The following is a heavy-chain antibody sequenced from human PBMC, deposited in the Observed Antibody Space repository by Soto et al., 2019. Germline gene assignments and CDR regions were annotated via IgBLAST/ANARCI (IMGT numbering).Heavy chain of an antibody. D-gene: IGHD4-17*01. J-gene: IGHJ4*02. V-gene: IGHV4-30-2*01. CDR1: GGSISSGGYS. CDR3: ATSSNYGGNMVYYYFDY. Sequence: SETLSLTCAVSGGSISSGGYSWSWIRQPPGKGLECIGYIYHSGSTYYNPSLKSRVTISVDRSKNQFSLKLSSVTAADTAVYYCATSSNYGGNMVYYYFDYWGQGTLVTVSS. CDR2: IYHSGST.